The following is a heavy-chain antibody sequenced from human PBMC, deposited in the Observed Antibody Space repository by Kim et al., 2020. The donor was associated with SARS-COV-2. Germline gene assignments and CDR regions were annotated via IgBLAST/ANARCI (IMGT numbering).Heavy chain of an antibody. CDR2: ISSSSSYI. CDR3: ARAGRITMIVVVEGGAFDL. V-gene: IGHV3-21*01. D-gene: IGHD3-22*01. Sequence: GGSLRLSCAASGFTFSSYSMNWVRQAPGKGLEWVSSISSSSSYIYYADSVKGRFTISRDNAKNSLYLQMNSLRAEDTAVYYCARAGRITMIVVVEGGAFDLWGQGTMVTVSS. CDR1: GFTFSSYS. J-gene: IGHJ3*01.